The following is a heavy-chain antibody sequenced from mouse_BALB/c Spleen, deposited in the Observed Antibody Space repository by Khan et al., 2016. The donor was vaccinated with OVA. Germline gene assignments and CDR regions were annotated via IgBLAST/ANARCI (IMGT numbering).Heavy chain of an antibody. CDR3: ARRNYFGYTFAY. Sequence: QVQLQQSGAELARPGASVKLSCKASGYTFTDYYINWVKQRPGQGLEWIGEISPGSGDTYYNEKFKGKATLTADKSSTTAYMQLSSRTSEAAAVDFCARRNYFGYTFAYWGQGTLVTVSA. D-gene: IGHD1-2*01. CDR1: GYTFTDYY. J-gene: IGHJ3*01. CDR2: ISPGSGDT. V-gene: IGHV1-77*01.